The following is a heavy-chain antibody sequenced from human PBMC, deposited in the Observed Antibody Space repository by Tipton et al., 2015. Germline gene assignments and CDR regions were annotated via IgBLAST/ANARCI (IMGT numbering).Heavy chain of an antibody. Sequence: LRLSCAASGFTFSSYAMSWVRQAPGKGLEWIGYIYSSGSTYYNPSLKSRVTISVDTSKNQFSLKLSSVSAADTAVYYCASHYSTVTIPYYYYGMDVWGQGTTVTVSS. CDR3: ASHYSTVTIPYYYYGMDV. V-gene: IGHV4-31*02. CDR2: IYSSGST. CDR1: GFTFSSYA. J-gene: IGHJ6*02. D-gene: IGHD4-17*01.